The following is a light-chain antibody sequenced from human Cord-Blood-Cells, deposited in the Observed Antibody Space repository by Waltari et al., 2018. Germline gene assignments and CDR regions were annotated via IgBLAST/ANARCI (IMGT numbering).Light chain of an antibody. J-gene: IGKJ4*01. Sequence: EIVLTQSPAPLSLSQGERTPLPCRASQSVSSYLAWYQQKPGQAPRLLIYDASNRATGIPARFSGSGSGTDFTLTISSLEPEDFAVYYCQQRSNWPQVTFGGGTKVEIK. CDR2: DAS. CDR3: QQRSNWPQVT. CDR1: QSVSSY. V-gene: IGKV3-11*01.